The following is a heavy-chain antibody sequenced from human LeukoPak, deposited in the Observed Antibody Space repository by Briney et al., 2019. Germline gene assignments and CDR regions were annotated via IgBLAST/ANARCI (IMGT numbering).Heavy chain of an antibody. J-gene: IGHJ4*02. Sequence: GGSLRLSCAASGFTFSSYAMSWVRQAPGKGLVWVSRINSDGSSTNYADSVKGRFTTSRDNAKNTLYLQMNSLRAEDTAVYYCARGGRGGNSAFDYWGQGTLVTVSS. D-gene: IGHD4-23*01. CDR3: ARGGRGGNSAFDY. CDR2: INSDGSST. CDR1: GFTFSSYA. V-gene: IGHV3-74*01.